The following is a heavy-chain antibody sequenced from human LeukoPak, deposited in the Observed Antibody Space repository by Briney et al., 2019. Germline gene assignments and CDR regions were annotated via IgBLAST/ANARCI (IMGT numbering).Heavy chain of an antibody. CDR3: ARETSSSPTLYYGSGSYSY. Sequence: ASVNVSCKASGYTFTSYDINWVRQATGQRLEGRGWMNPNSGNTGYAQKFQGRVTMTRNTSISTAYMELSSLRSEDTAVYYCARETSSSPTLYYGSGSYSYWGQGTLVTVSS. CDR2: MNPNSGNT. J-gene: IGHJ4*02. D-gene: IGHD3-10*01. CDR1: GYTFTSYD. V-gene: IGHV1-8*01.